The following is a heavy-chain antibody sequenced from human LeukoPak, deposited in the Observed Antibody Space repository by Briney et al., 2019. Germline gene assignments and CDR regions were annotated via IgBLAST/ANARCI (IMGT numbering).Heavy chain of an antibody. CDR1: GFTVITND. CDR2: LYSDGNT. CDR3: ARGVEPLAANTLAY. Sequence: GGSLRLSCAASGFTVITNDMTWVRQAPGKGPEWVSVLYSDGNTKYADSVQGRFTISRDNSKNTLYLEMNSLSPDDTAVYYCARGVEPLAANTLAYWGQATLVTVSS. V-gene: IGHV3-53*01. J-gene: IGHJ4*02. D-gene: IGHD1-14*01.